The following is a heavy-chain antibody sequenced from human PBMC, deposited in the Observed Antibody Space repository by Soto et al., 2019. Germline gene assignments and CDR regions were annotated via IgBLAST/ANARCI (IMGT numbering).Heavy chain of an antibody. J-gene: IGHJ4*02. D-gene: IGHD3-10*01. CDR1: GFTFSSYS. Sequence: PXGCLRLCCAASGFTFSSYSMHWVRQAPGKGLEWVAVISYDGSNKYYADSAKGRFTISRDNSKNTLYLQMNSLRAEDTAVYYCARGYYGSGSYFGFDDWGQGTLVTVSS. CDR2: ISYDGSNK. V-gene: IGHV3-30-3*01. CDR3: ARGYYGSGSYFGFDD.